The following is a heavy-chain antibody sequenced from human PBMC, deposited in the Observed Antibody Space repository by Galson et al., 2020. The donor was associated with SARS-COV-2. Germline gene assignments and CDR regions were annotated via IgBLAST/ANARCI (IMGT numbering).Heavy chain of an antibody. D-gene: IGHD2-15*01. V-gene: IGHV3-21*01. CDR1: GFPFSSYS. CDR3: ARVGGMANTPANYYYYGLDV. CDR2: ISAGSIYI. Sequence: GGSLRLSCAASGFPFSSYSMNWVRQAPGKGLEWVSSISAGSIYIYYADSVKGRLTISRDNAKNSLYLQMTSLRADDTAVYYCARVGGMANTPANYYYYGLDVWGPGTTVTVSS. J-gene: IGHJ6*02.